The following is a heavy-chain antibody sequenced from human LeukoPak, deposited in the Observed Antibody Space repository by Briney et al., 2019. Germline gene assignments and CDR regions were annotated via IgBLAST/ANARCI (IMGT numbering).Heavy chain of an antibody. CDR1: GHSFTSYW. J-gene: IGHJ6*02. D-gene: IGHD3-22*01. CDR3: ARVGDISPNYYYGMDV. Sequence: GESLKISCKGSGHSFTSYWIGWVRQMPGKGPEWMGIIYPGDSDTRYSPSFQGQVTISADKSISTAYLQWSSLKASDTAMYYCARVGDISPNYYYGMDVWGQGTTVTVSS. V-gene: IGHV5-51*01. CDR2: IYPGDSDT.